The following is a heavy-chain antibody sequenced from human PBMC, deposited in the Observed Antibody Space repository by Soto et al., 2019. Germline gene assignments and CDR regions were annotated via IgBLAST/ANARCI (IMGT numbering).Heavy chain of an antibody. CDR1: GFTFSSYS. CDR2: ISSSSSYI. D-gene: IGHD1-26*01. V-gene: IGHV3-21*01. J-gene: IGHJ6*02. Sequence: KAGGSLRLSCAASGFTFSSYSMNWVRQAPGKGLEWVSSISSSSSYIYYADSVKGRSTISRDNAKNSLYLQMNSLRAEDTAVYYCAREGALPTFAIDVWGQGPTVTVSS. CDR3: AREGALPTFAIDV.